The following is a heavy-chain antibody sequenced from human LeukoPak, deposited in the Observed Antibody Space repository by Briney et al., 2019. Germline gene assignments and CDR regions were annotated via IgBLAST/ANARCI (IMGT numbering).Heavy chain of an antibody. J-gene: IGHJ4*02. V-gene: IGHV3-23*01. D-gene: IGHD7-27*01. CDR1: GFTFSSYG. CDR2: ISGSGAT. Sequence: PGGSLRLSCAASGFTFSSYGMNWVRQAPGKGLEWVSGISGSGATDYADSVKGRFTISRDNSKNTLYLQINSLRAEDTAVYYCAKDLNWGGRWGQGTLVTVSS. CDR3: AKDLNWGGR.